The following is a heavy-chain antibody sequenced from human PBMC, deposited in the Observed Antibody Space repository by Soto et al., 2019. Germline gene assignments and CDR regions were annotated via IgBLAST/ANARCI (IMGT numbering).Heavy chain of an antibody. CDR3: ARVSGSYSYGMDV. CDR2: IYHSGST. CDR1: GGSISSSNW. J-gene: IGHJ6*02. Sequence: QVQLQESGPGLVKPSGTLSLTCAVSGGSISSSNWWSWVRQPPGKGLEWIGEIYHSGSTNYNPSLKSRVTMSVDKSKNHFSLKLSSVTAADTAVYYCARVSGSYSYGMDVWGQGTTVTVSS. D-gene: IGHD1-26*01. V-gene: IGHV4-4*02.